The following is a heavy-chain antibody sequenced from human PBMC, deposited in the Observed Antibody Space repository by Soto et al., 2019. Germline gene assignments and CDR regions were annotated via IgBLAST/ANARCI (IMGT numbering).Heavy chain of an antibody. V-gene: IGHV5-10-1*01. CDR2: IDPSDSYT. CDR1: GYSFTSYW. Sequence: PGESLKISCKGSGYSFTSYWISWVRQMPGKGLEWMGRIDPSDSYTNYSPSFQGHVTISADKSISTAYLQWSSLKASDTAMYYCARLVVPAAILDYYGMDVWGQGTTVTVSS. CDR3: ARLVVPAAILDYYGMDV. D-gene: IGHD2-2*02. J-gene: IGHJ6*02.